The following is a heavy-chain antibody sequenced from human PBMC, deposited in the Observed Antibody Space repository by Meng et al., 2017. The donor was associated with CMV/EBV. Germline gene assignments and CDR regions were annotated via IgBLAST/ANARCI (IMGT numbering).Heavy chain of an antibody. Sequence: LRLSCTVSGGSFSSGGYYWSWIRQHPGKGLEWIGYIYYSGSTYYNPSLKSRVTISVDTSKNQFALKLSSVTAADTAVYYCAREKPYYFDYWGQGTLVTVSS. V-gene: IGHV4-31*03. J-gene: IGHJ4*02. CDR2: IYYSGST. D-gene: IGHD1-14*01. CDR3: AREKPYYFDY. CDR1: GGSFSSGGYY.